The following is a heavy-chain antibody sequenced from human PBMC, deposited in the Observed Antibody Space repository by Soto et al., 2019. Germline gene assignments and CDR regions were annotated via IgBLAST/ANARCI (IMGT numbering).Heavy chain of an antibody. D-gene: IGHD6-6*01. CDR1: GFTFSSYG. Sequence: GGSLRLSCAASGFTFSSYGMHWVRQAPGKGLEWVSSISSSSSYIYYADSVKGRFTISRDNAKNSLYLQMNSLRAEDTAVYYCARDSISPHYYYYGLDGWGQGTTVTVSS. V-gene: IGHV3-21*01. CDR2: ISSSSSYI. CDR3: ARDSISPHYYYYGLDG. J-gene: IGHJ6*02.